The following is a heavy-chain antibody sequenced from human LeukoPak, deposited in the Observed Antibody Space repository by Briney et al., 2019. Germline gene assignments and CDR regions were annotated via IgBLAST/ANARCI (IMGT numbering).Heavy chain of an antibody. D-gene: IGHD2-2*01. CDR3: ARGYCSSTSCSPPGY. Sequence: GGSLRLSCAASGFTFSSYAMHWVRQAPGKGLEWVAVISYDGSNKYYADSVKGRFTISRDNSKNTLYLQMNSLRAEDTAVYYCARGYCSSTSCSPPGYWGQGTLVTVSS. J-gene: IGHJ4*02. V-gene: IGHV3-30-3*01. CDR2: ISYDGSNK. CDR1: GFTFSSYA.